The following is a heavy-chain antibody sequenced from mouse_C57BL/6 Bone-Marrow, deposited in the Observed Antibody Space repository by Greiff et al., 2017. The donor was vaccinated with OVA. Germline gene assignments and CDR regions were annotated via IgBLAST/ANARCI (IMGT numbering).Heavy chain of an antibody. CDR3: ALSGRGDY. CDR1: GYTFTSYW. CDR2: IDPSDSYT. Sequence: QVQLQQPGAELVRPGTSVKLSCKASGYTFTSYWMHWVKQRPGQGLEWIGVIDPSDSYTNYNQKFKGKATLTVDTSSSTAYMQLSSLTSADSAVYCCALSGRGDYWGQGTSVTVSS. J-gene: IGHJ4*01. V-gene: IGHV1-59*01. D-gene: IGHD3-2*02.